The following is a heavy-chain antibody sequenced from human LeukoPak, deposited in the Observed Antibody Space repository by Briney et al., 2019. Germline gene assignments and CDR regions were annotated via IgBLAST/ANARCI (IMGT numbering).Heavy chain of an antibody. CDR2: ISWNSGSI. Sequence: GRSLRLSCAASGFTFDDYAMHWVRQAPGNGLEWVSGISWNSGSIGYADSVKGRFTISRDNAKNSLYLQMISLRAEDMALYYCAKDISAPGAAVIAWGQGTLVTVSS. CDR1: GFTFDDYA. V-gene: IGHV3-9*03. J-gene: IGHJ4*02. D-gene: IGHD6-13*01. CDR3: AKDISAPGAAVIA.